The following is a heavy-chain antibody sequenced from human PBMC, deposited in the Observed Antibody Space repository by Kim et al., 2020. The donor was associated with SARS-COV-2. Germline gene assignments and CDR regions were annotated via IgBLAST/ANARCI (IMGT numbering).Heavy chain of an antibody. CDR1: GLTVSNTY. D-gene: IGHD3-10*01. V-gene: IGHV3-66*02. CDR3: ARVGTMVQSIFDS. CDR2: IYSGGAT. Sequence: GGSLRLSCAASGLTVSNTYMSWVRQRPGKGLEWVSIIYSGGATDYTDSVKGRFTISIDISKNTLYLLMNSLTPEDTAVYYCARVGTMVQSIFDSWGQGTLVTVPS. J-gene: IGHJ4*02.